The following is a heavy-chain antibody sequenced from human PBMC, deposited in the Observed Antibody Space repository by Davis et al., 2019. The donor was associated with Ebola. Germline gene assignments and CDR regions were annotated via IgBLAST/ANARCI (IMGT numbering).Heavy chain of an antibody. CDR1: GGTFSSYA. V-gene: IGHV1-69*04. CDR3: ARVPLLGSGWDYYFDY. Sequence: AASVKVSCKASGGTFSSYAISWVRQAPGQGLEWMGRIIPILGIANHAQKFQGRVTITADKSTSTAYMEVRSLRSDDTAVYYCARVPLLGSGWDYYFDYWGQGTLVTVSS. D-gene: IGHD6-19*01. J-gene: IGHJ4*02. CDR2: IIPILGIA.